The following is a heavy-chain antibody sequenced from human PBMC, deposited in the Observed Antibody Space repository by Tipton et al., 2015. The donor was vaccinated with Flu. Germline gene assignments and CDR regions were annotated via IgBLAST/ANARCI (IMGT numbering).Heavy chain of an antibody. CDR3: ARDRGYDILTGRPHWYFDL. CDR1: GGSISSYY. D-gene: IGHD3-9*01. Sequence: TLSLTCTVPGGSISSYYWSWIRQPAGKGLEWIGRIYTSGSTNYNPSLKSRVTMSVDTSKNQFSLKLSSVTAADTAVYYCARDRGYDILTGRPHWYFDLWGRGTLVTVSS. CDR2: IYTSGST. V-gene: IGHV4-4*07. J-gene: IGHJ2*01.